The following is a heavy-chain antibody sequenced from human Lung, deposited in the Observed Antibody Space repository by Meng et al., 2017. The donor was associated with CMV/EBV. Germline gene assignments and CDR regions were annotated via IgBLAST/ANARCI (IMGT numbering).Heavy chain of an antibody. Sequence: SXTXSLXCAVYGGSFSGYYWSWIRQPPGKGLEWIGEINHSGSTNYNPSLKSRVTISVDTSKNQFSLKLSSVTAADTAVYYCARGGYCSSTSCYKLYRNWFDPWXQGTLVTVSS. D-gene: IGHD2-2*02. CDR2: INHSGST. J-gene: IGHJ5*02. V-gene: IGHV4-34*01. CDR3: ARGGYCSSTSCYKLYRNWFDP. CDR1: GGSFSGYY.